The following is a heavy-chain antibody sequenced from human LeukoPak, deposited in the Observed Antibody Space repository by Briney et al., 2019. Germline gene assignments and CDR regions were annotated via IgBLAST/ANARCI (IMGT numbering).Heavy chain of an antibody. J-gene: IGHJ6*03. CDR2: IYPGDSDT. V-gene: IGHV5-51*01. Sequence: GESLRISCKGSGYSFTSYWIGWVRQMPGKGLEWIGIIYPGDSDTRYSPSFQCQVTISADKSISTAYLQWSSLKASDTAMYYCARTMYSSSWKYYMDVWGKGTTVTVSS. CDR1: GYSFTSYW. CDR3: ARTMYSSSWKYYMDV. D-gene: IGHD6-13*01.